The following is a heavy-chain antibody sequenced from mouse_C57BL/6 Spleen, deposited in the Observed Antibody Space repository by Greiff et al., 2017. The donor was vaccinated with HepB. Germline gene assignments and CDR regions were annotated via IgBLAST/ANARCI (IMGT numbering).Heavy chain of an antibody. CDR3: ARAITTTGYFDV. CDR1: GFTFSSYA. D-gene: IGHD1-1*01. J-gene: IGHJ1*03. CDR2: ISDGGSYT. V-gene: IGHV5-4*01. Sequence: EVQGVESGGGLVKPGGSLKLSCAASGFTFSSYAMSWVRQTPEKRLEWVATISDGGSYTYYPDNVKGRFTISRDNAKNNLYLQMSHLKSEDTAMYYCARAITTTGYFDVWGTGTTVTVSS.